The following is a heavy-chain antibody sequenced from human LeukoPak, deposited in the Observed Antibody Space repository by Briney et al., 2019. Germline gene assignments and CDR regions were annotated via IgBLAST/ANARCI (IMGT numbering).Heavy chain of an antibody. D-gene: IGHD6-6*01. V-gene: IGHV1-69*05. Sequence: SVTVSFKCSGCTFISYAISWLRQAGGQGRAWMGGIITIFCTENYAHKFQGRGTINTDESTRTAYMELSSLTSEETAVYYCARSIAVARVKRPGYYYLDVWGKGTTVTVSS. CDR2: IITIFCTE. CDR3: ARSIAVARVKRPGYYYLDV. CDR1: GCTFISYA. J-gene: IGHJ6*03.